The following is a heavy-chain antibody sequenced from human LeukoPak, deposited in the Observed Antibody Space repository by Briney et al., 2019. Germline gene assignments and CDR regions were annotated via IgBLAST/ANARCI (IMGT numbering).Heavy chain of an antibody. CDR3: AKGTAILEWLSPFDY. V-gene: IGHV3-30*18. CDR2: ISYDGSNK. CDR1: GFTFSSYG. D-gene: IGHD3-3*01. Sequence: GGSLRLSCAASGFTFSSYGMHWVRQAPGKGLEWVAVISYDGSNKYYADSVKGRFTISRDNSKNTLYLQMNSLRAEDTAVYYCAKGTAILEWLSPFDYWGQGTLVTVSS. J-gene: IGHJ4*02.